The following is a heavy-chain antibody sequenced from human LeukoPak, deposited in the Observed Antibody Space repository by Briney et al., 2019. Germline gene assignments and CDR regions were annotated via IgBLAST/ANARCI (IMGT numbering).Heavy chain of an antibody. J-gene: IGHJ4*02. D-gene: IGHD3-22*01. CDR3: ARGAEYYYDSSGYPY. CDR2: IIPMFGTA. Sequence: ASVKVSCKASGGTFSSYEISWVRQAPGQGLEWMGGIIPMFGTAKYAQKFQGRVTITTDKSTSTAYMELRSLRSDDTAVYYCARGAEYYYDSSGYPYWGQGTLVTVSS. V-gene: IGHV1-69*05. CDR1: GGTFSSYE.